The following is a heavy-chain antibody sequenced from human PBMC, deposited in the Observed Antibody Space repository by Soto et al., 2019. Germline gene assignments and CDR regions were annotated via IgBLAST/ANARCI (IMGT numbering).Heavy chain of an antibody. D-gene: IGHD3-22*01. CDR3: ARDPYYYDSSGYRKPLGY. J-gene: IGHJ4*02. CDR1: GGTFSSYT. Sequence: VKVSCKASGGTFSSYTISWVRQAPGQGLEWMGRIIPILGIANYAQKFQGRVTITADKSTSTAYMELSSLRSEDTAVYYCARDPYYYDSSGYRKPLGYWGQGTLVTVSS. V-gene: IGHV1-69*04. CDR2: IIPILGIA.